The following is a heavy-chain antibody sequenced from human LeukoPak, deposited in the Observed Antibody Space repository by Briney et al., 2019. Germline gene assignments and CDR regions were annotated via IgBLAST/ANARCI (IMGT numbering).Heavy chain of an antibody. D-gene: IGHD5-12*01. Sequence: GGSLRLSCAASGFTFSPYWMHWVRQAPGKGLAWVSRINGDGSSTDYAESVKGRFTISRDNAKNTLYLQMNSLTAEDTAVYYCARDRGYQMVDPWGQGTLVTVSS. V-gene: IGHV3-74*01. CDR2: INGDGSST. CDR1: GFTFSPYW. CDR3: ARDRGYQMVDP. J-gene: IGHJ5*02.